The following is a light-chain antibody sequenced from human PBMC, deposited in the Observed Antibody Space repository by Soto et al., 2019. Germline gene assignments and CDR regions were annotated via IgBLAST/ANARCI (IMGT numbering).Light chain of an antibody. J-gene: IGLJ2*01. Sequence: QSALTQPRSVSGSPGQPVTISCTGTSSDVGGYNYVSWYQQHPGKAPKLMIYDVSKRPSGVPDRFSGSKSVNTAYLTISGLQAEDEADYYCCSYAGSYTWVFGGGTKLTVL. CDR3: CSYAGSYTWV. CDR2: DVS. V-gene: IGLV2-11*01. CDR1: SSDVGGYNY.